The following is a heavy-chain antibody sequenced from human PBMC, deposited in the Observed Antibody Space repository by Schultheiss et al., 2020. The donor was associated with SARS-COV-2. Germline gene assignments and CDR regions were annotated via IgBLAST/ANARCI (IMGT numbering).Heavy chain of an antibody. V-gene: IGHV1-18*01. CDR2: ISAYNGNT. J-gene: IGHJ4*02. CDR1: GYTFTSYG. CDR3: ARDHWSVGATRVSTIDSFDY. D-gene: IGHD1-26*01. Sequence: ASVKVSCKASGYTFTSYGISWVRQAPGQGLEWMGWISAYNGNTNYAQKLQGRVTMTTDTSTSTAYMELRSLRSDDTAVYYCARDHWSVGATRVSTIDSFDYWGQGTLVTVSS.